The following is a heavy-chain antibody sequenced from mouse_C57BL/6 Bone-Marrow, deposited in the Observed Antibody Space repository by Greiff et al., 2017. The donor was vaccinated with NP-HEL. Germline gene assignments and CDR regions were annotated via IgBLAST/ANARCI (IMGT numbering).Heavy chain of an antibody. J-gene: IGHJ2*01. CDR1: GFNIKDDY. CDR3: TTYGGYYGFDY. CDR2: IDPENGNT. D-gene: IGHD2-3*01. V-gene: IGHV14-4*01. Sequence: VQLQQSGAELVRPGASVKLSCTASGFNIKDDYMHWVKQRPEQGLEWIVWIDPENGNTEYASKFQGKSTITADTSSNTAYLQRSSLTSEYTVVYYCTTYGGYYGFDYGGQGTTLTVSS.